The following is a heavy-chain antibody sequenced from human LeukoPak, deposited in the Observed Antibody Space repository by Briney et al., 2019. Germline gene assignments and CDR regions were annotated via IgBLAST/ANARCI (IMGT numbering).Heavy chain of an antibody. D-gene: IGHD5/OR15-5a*01. CDR3: TTLRLALAYGVDV. V-gene: IGHV3-15*01. J-gene: IGHJ6*02. Sequence: GGSLRLSCAASGFTFSNAWMSWVRQAPGQGLEWIGRIRSKTDGETTEYAAPVKGRFTISRDDSKNTLYLQMNSLKTEDTAVYYCTTLRLALAYGVDVWGQGTTVTVSS. CDR1: GFTFSNAW. CDR2: IRSKTDGETT.